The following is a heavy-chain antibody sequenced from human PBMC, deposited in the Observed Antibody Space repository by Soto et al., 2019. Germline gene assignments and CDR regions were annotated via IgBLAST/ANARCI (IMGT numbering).Heavy chain of an antibody. V-gene: IGHV3-23*01. D-gene: IGHD3-16*02. CDR3: AISTGGFGGLFVVPSDY. CDR1: GFTYESYA. CDR2: INSGGTVA. Sequence: SGGSLRISCAASGFTYESYAMSWVRQAPGKGLEWVSGINSGGTVAHYADSVKGRFAISRDNSKNTLSLEMNSLRADDTGLYYCAISTGGFGGLFVVPSDYWGQGTLVTVSS. J-gene: IGHJ4*02.